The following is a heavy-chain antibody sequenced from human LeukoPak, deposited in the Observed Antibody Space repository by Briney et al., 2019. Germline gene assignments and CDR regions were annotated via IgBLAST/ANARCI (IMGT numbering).Heavy chain of an antibody. J-gene: IGHJ5*02. Sequence: TGGSLRLSCVASGFTLSDYWMSWIRQPPGKGLEWIGEINHSGSTNYNPSLKSRVTISVDTSKNQFSLKLSSVTAADTAVYYCARGRNGYYDFWSGSWFDPWGQGTLVTVSS. D-gene: IGHD3-3*01. V-gene: IGHV4-34*01. CDR3: ARGRNGYYDFWSGSWFDP. CDR1: GFTLSDYW. CDR2: INHSGST.